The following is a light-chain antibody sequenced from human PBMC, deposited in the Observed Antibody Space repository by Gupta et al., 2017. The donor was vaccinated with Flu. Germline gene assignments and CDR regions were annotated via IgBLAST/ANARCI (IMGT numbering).Light chain of an antibody. CDR3: QHSDSTPLLL. V-gene: IGKV1-39*01. Sequence: DIQMTQFPSSLAASVGDRGTNTCRASQSISRYLHWYQQKPKKATKLLIYAASSGHSRVTSMFSGCSNGKYVLLTSSIRQHEDSAAYYTQHSDSTPLLLFGPRTKLEIK. CDR2: AAS. CDR1: QSISRY. J-gene: IGKJ2*01.